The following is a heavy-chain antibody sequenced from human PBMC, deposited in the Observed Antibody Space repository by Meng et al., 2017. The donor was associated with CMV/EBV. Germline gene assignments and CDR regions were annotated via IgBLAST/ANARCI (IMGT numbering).Heavy chain of an antibody. V-gene: IGHV3-74*01. D-gene: IGHD5-12*01. CDR3: ARAYSGDY. Sequence: GESLKISCAASGFTFSSYGMHWVRQAPGKGLVWVSRINSDGSSTSYADSVKGRFTISRDNAKNTLYLQMNSMRAEDTAVYYCARAYSGDYWGQGTLVTVSS. CDR1: GFTFSSYG. J-gene: IGHJ4*02. CDR2: INSDGSST.